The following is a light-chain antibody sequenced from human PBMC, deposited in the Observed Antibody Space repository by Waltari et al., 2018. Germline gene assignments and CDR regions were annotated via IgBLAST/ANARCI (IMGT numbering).Light chain of an antibody. CDR3: QQYNNWLYT. V-gene: IGKV3-15*01. Sequence: EIVMTQSPATLSVSPGERATLSCRASQSVSSNLAWYQQKPVQAPRLLSYGASTSATGIPARFSGSGSGTEFTLTISSLQSEDFAVYYCQQYNNWLYTFGQGTKLEIK. J-gene: IGKJ2*01. CDR1: QSVSSN. CDR2: GAS.